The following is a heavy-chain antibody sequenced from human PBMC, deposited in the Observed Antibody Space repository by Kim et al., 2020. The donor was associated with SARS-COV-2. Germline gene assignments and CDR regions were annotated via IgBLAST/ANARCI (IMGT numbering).Heavy chain of an antibody. D-gene: IGHD2-2*01. Sequence: SETLSLTCTVSGGSISSGGYYWSWIRQHPGKGLEWIGYIYYSGSTYYNPSLKSRVTISVDTSKNQFSLKLSSVTAADTAVYYCARGYWSSTSCYYYYYGMDVWGQGTTVTVSS. CDR2: IYYSGST. J-gene: IGHJ6*02. V-gene: IGHV4-31*03. CDR3: ARGYWSSTSCYYYYYGMDV. CDR1: GGSISSGGYY.